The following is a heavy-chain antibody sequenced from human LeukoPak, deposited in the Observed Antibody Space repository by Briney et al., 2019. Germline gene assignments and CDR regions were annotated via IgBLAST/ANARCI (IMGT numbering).Heavy chain of an antibody. J-gene: IGHJ4*02. CDR1: GDSVSSNSAA. CDR3: ALIEVGTARNY. D-gene: IGHD3-22*01. V-gene: IGHV6-1*01. CDR2: TYYRSKWYS. Sequence: PSQTLSLTCAISGDSVSSNSAAWNCSRQSPSRGLEWRGRTYYRSKWYSDYAVSVKSRITINPDTSKNQFSLQLNSVTPEDTAVYHCALIEVGTARNYWGQGTLVTVSS.